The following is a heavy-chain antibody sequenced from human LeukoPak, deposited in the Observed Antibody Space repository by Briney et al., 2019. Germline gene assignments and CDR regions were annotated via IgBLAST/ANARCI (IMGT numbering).Heavy chain of an antibody. Sequence: GGSLRLSCAASGFNFNTYWMSWVRQAPGKGLEWVANIKQDGSEKFYVDSMKGRFTISRDNSKNSLYLQMNSLRAEDTAVYYCARVAGYCSSTSCYDYFDYWGQGTLVTVSS. D-gene: IGHD2-2*01. V-gene: IGHV3-7*03. CDR3: ARVAGYCSSTSCYDYFDY. CDR1: GFNFNTYW. J-gene: IGHJ4*02. CDR2: IKQDGSEK.